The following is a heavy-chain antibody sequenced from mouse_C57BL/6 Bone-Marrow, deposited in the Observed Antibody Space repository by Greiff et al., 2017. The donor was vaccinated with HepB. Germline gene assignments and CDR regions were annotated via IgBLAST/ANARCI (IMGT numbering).Heavy chain of an antibody. J-gene: IGHJ3*01. D-gene: IGHD1-1*01. CDR1: GFTFSSYG. Sequence: EVKVVESGGDLVKPGGSLKLSCAASGFTFSSYGMSWVRQTPDKRLEWVATISSGGSYTYYPDSVKGRFTISRDNAKNTLYLQMSSLKSEDTAMYYCARLGSTAYWGQGTLVTVSA. CDR2: ISSGGSYT. CDR3: ARLGSTAY. V-gene: IGHV5-6*01.